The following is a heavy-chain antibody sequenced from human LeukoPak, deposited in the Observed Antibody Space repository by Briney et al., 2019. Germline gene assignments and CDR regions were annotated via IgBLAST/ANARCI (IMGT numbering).Heavy chain of an antibody. CDR3: TRDSGYCSSTSCYTDY. CDR1: GFTFGDYA. V-gene: IGHV3-49*04. D-gene: IGHD2-2*02. Sequence: PGGSLRLSCTDSGFTFGDYAMSWVRQAPGKGLEWVGFIRSKAYGGTTEYAASVKGRFTISRDDSKSIAYLQMNGLKTEDTAVYYCTRDSGYCSSTSCYTDYWGQGTLVTVSS. CDR2: IRSKAYGGTT. J-gene: IGHJ4*02.